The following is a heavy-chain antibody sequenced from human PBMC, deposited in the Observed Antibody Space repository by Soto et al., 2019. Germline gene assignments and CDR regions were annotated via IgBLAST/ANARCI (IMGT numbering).Heavy chain of an antibody. D-gene: IGHD4-17*01. V-gene: IGHV4-30-4*01. CDR3: ARGGTVTSHYYYYYGMDV. CDR1: GGSISSGDYY. Sequence: PSETLSLTCTVSGGSISSGDYYWSWIRQPPGKGLEWIGYIYYSGSTYYNPSLKSRVTISVDTSKNQFSLKLSSVTAADTAAYYCARGGTVTSHYYYYYGMDVWGQGTTVTVSS. CDR2: IYYSGST. J-gene: IGHJ6*02.